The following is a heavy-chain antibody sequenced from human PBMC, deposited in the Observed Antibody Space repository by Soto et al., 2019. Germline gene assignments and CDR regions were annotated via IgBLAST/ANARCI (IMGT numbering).Heavy chain of an antibody. CDR1: GDSCTSYW. D-gene: IGHD6-13*01. CDR3: ARRRSSSWQRVFDY. J-gene: IGHJ4*02. V-gene: IGHV5-51*01. Sequence: PXESLKISCKGAGDSCTSYWIGWVRQIPGKGLEWMGIIYPGDSDTRYSPSFQGQVTISADKSISTAYLQWSSLKASDTAMYYCARRRSSSWQRVFDYWGQGTLVTVSS. CDR2: IYPGDSDT.